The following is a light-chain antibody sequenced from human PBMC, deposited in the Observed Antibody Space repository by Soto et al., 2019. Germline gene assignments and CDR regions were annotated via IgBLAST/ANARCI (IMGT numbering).Light chain of an antibody. V-gene: IGKV3-11*01. Sequence: VVLTQSQATLSLSPGERATLSCRASQAVSTYVAWYQHKPGQAPRLLIYDASNRAPGVPFRFSGSGSGTDFTLTVSSLEPEDFADYYCQQRLWWPPSFGQGTKVEI. CDR3: QQRLWWPPS. J-gene: IGKJ1*01. CDR1: QAVSTY. CDR2: DAS.